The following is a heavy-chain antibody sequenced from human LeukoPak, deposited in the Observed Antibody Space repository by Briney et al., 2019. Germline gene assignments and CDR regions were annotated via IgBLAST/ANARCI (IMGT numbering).Heavy chain of an antibody. Sequence: SETLSLSCTVSGGYISSYYWSWIRQPPGKGLEWIGYIYYSGSTNYNPSLKSRVTISVDTSKNQFSLKLSSVTAADTAVYYCALASSFIDYWGQGTLVTVSS. D-gene: IGHD6-13*01. CDR2: IYYSGST. V-gene: IGHV4-59*01. CDR3: ALASSFIDY. CDR1: GGYISSYY. J-gene: IGHJ4*02.